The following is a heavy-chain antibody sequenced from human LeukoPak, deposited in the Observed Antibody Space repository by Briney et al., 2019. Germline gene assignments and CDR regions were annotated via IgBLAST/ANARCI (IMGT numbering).Heavy chain of an antibody. CDR2: ISSDGSDT. D-gene: IGHD3-9*01. J-gene: IGHJ6*03. CDR3: ARDLPDQHYDILTGYHYMDV. Sequence: GGSLRLSCAASGFTFSSYWMHWVRQAPGKGLVWVSRISSDGSDTTYADSVKGRFTISRDNAKNSLYLQMNSLRAEDTAVYYCARDLPDQHYDILTGYHYMDVWGKGTTVTVSS. CDR1: GFTFSSYW. V-gene: IGHV3-74*01.